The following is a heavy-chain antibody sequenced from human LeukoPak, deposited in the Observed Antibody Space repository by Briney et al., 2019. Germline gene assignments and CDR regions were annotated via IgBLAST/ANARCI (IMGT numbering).Heavy chain of an antibody. CDR3: AKDRSYYDILTGPFDY. V-gene: IGHV3-23*01. CDR2: ISGSGGST. CDR1: GFTFSSYA. Sequence: GGSLRLSCAASGFTFSSYAMSWVRQALGKGLEWVSAISGSGGSTYYADSVKGRFTISRDNSKNTLYLQMNSLRAEDTAVYYCAKDRSYYDILTGPFDYWGQGTLVTVSS. J-gene: IGHJ4*02. D-gene: IGHD3-9*01.